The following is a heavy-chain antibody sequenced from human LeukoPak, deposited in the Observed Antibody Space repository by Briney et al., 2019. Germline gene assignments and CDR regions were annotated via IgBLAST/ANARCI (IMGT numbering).Heavy chain of an antibody. Sequence: PGRSLRLSCAASGFTFDDYAMHWVRQAPGKGLEWVSGISWNSGSIGYADSVKGRFTISRDNAKNSLYLQMNSLRAEDTALYYCAKDIYGSQVVITNSAFDYWGQGTLVTVSS. CDR3: AKDIYGSQVVITNSAFDY. J-gene: IGHJ4*02. CDR1: GFTFDDYA. V-gene: IGHV3-9*01. D-gene: IGHD3-22*01. CDR2: ISWNSGSI.